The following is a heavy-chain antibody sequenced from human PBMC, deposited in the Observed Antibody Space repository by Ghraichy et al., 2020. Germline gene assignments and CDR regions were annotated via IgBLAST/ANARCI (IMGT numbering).Heavy chain of an antibody. J-gene: IGHJ4*02. D-gene: IGHD3-10*01. CDR3: AKDYGSGSYEVYFDY. Sequence: GESLNISCAASGFTFDDYAMHWVRQAPGKGLEWVSLISWDGGSTYYADSVKGRFTISRDNSKNSLYLQMNSLRAEDTALYYCAKDYGSGSYEVYFDYWGQGTLVTVSS. CDR2: ISWDGGST. V-gene: IGHV3-43D*03. CDR1: GFTFDDYA.